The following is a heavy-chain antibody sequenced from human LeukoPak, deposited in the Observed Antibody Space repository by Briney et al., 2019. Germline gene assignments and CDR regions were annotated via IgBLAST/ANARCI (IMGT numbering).Heavy chain of an antibody. CDR2: IYHSGST. D-gene: IGHD6-6*01. Sequence: SETLSLTCIVSGGSISTYYWNWIRQPPGKGLEWIGYIYHSGSTNYNPSLQSRVTISVDTSKNQFSLNLNSVTAANTAVYYCARGGAARLHFQNWGQGTLVTVSS. CDR1: GGSISTYY. CDR3: ARGGAARLHFQN. V-gene: IGHV4-59*01. J-gene: IGHJ1*01.